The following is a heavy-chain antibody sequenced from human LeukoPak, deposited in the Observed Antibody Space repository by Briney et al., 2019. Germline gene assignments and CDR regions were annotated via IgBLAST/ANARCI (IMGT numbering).Heavy chain of an antibody. J-gene: IGHJ5*02. D-gene: IGHD1-14*01. CDR3: ARGGVGIIQT. V-gene: IGHV4-61*02. Sequence: PSETLSLTCTVSGDSISSGDYYWSWIRQPAGKGLEWIGRIYTSGSTNYNPSLKSRVTISLDTSKNQFSLKLSSVTAADTAVYYCARGGVGIIQTWGQGTLVTVSS. CDR2: IYTSGST. CDR1: GDSISSGDYY.